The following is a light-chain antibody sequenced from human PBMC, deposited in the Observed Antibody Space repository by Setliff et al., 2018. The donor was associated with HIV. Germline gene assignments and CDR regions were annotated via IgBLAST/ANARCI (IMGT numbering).Light chain of an antibody. CDR1: SSDVGGYDF. Sequence: QSALTQPASVSGSPGQSITISCIGTSSDVGGYDFVSWYQQRPDKAPKLIIFDVSEWPSGVSHRFSGSKSGNTAALTISGLQTEDEGDYFCASYRSPATYVFGIGTKVTVL. CDR3: ASYRSPATYV. J-gene: IGLJ1*01. CDR2: DVS. V-gene: IGLV2-14*03.